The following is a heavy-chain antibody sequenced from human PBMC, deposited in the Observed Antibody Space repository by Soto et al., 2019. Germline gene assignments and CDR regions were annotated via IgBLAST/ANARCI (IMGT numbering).Heavy chain of an antibody. Sequence: SVKVSCKASGATFSSYTISWVRQAPGQGLEWMGRIIPILGIANYAQKFQGRVTITADKSTSTAYMELSSLRSEDTAAYYCAREGLFCSSTSCYVDYCGQGTRITVSS. D-gene: IGHD2-2*01. CDR3: AREGLFCSSTSCYVDY. J-gene: IGHJ4*02. V-gene: IGHV1-69*04. CDR1: GATFSSYT. CDR2: IIPILGIA.